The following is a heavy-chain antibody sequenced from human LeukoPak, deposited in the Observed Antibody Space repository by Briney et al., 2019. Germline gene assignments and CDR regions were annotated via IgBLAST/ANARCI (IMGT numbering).Heavy chain of an antibody. CDR3: AELGITMIGGV. CDR2: ISSSGSTI. Sequence: GGSLRLSCAASGFTFSSYEMNWVRQAPGKGLEWVSYISSSGSTIYYADSVKGRFTISRGNAKNSLCLQMNSLRAEDTAVYYCAELGITMIGGVWGKGTTVTISS. J-gene: IGHJ6*04. D-gene: IGHD3-10*02. CDR1: GFTFSSYE. V-gene: IGHV3-48*03.